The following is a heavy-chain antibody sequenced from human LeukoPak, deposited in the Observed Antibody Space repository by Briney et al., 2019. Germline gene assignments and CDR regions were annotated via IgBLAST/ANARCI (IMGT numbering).Heavy chain of an antibody. J-gene: IGHJ6*02. Sequence: GGSLRLSCAASGFTFSSYAMSWVRQAPGKGLEWVSVISGRSGSTYYADSVKGRFTISRDNSRNTLYLQMNSLRAEDTAVYYCAKHAGYDYHYGMDVWGQGTTVTVSS. CDR2: ISGRSGST. CDR3: AKHAGYDYHYGMDV. V-gene: IGHV3-23*01. D-gene: IGHD3-10*01. CDR1: GFTFSSYA.